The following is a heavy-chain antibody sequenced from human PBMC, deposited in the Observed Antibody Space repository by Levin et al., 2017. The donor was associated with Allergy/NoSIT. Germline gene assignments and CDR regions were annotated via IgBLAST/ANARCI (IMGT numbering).Heavy chain of an antibody. CDR1: GFTVSSNY. V-gene: IGHV3-66*01. CDR3: ARETPRKYSSPNHAFDS. D-gene: IGHD6-19*01. J-gene: IGHJ3*02. Sequence: GGSLRLSCAASGFTVSSNYMSWVRQAPGKGLEWVSVIYSGGSTYYADSVKGRFTISRDNSKNTLYLQMNSLRAEDTAVYYCARETPRKYSSPNHAFDSCGQGTMVTVSS. CDR2: IYSGGST.